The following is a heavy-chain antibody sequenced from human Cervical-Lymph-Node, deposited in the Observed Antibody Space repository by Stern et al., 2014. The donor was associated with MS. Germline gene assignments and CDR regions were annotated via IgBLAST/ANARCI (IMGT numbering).Heavy chain of an antibody. D-gene: IGHD6-13*01. CDR1: GGSIISYY. Sequence: QVQLVESGPGLVKPSETLSLTCTVSGGSIISYYWSWIRQPPGKGLEWIGNVYYTGTTNYNASLKSRVTISVDTSKNHSSLKLSSVIAADTAVYYCARDRLVAGGGTWYYGMDVWGQGTTVTVSS. CDR3: ARDRLVAGGGTWYYGMDV. CDR2: VYYTGTT. V-gene: IGHV4-59*01. J-gene: IGHJ6*02.